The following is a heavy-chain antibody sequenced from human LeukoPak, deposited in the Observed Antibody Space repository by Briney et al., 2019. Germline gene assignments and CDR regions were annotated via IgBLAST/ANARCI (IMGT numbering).Heavy chain of an antibody. CDR3: ARLQGGYDSHFDY. CDR1: GSSFTSYW. J-gene: IGHJ4*02. Sequence: GESLQISCKGSGSSFTSYWIGWVRQLPGKGLEWTGIIYPGDSDTRYSPSFQGQVTISADKSISTAYLQWSSLKASDTAMYYCARLQGGYDSHFDYWGQGTLVTVSS. D-gene: IGHD5-12*01. V-gene: IGHV5-51*01. CDR2: IYPGDSDT.